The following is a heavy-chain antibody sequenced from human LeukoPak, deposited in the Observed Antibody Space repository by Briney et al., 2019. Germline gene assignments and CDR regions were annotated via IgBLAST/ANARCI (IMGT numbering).Heavy chain of an antibody. CDR3: ARDQRDLYYYYYMDV. CDR2: IKQDGSEK. Sequence: GGSLRLSCAASGFTFSSYWMSWVRQAPGKGLEWVANIKQDGSEKYYVDSVKGRFTISRDNAKNSLYLQMNSLRAEDTAVYYCARDQRDLYYYYYMDVWGKGTSVTVSS. CDR1: GFTFSSYW. V-gene: IGHV3-7*01. J-gene: IGHJ6*03.